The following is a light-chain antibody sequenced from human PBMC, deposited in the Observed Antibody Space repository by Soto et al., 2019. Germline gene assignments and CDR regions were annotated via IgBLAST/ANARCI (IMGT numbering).Light chain of an antibody. CDR3: SLYTTSSTLL. Sequence: QSVLPQPPSVSGSPGQSVTISCTGTSSDVGTYNRVSWYQQPPGTAPKLMISEVSNRPSGVPDRFSGSKSGNTASLTISGLQAEDEADYYCSLYTTSSTLLFGGGTKLTVL. V-gene: IGLV2-18*01. CDR1: SSDVGTYNR. J-gene: IGLJ2*01. CDR2: EVS.